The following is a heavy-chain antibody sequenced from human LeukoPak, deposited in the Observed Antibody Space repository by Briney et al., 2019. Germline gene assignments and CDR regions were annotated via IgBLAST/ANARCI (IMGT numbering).Heavy chain of an antibody. V-gene: IGHV3-9*02. CDR1: GFTSDA. CDR3: AKSYINYGGNSADAFDI. Sequence: GRSLRLSCVASGFTSDAMHWVRQSPGKGLEWVSGISWNSGTIGYADFVKGRFTVSRDNAKNSVYLQMNSLRAEDMALYYCAKSYINYGGNSADAFDIWGQGTMVTVSS. CDR2: ISWNSGTI. J-gene: IGHJ3*02. D-gene: IGHD4-23*01.